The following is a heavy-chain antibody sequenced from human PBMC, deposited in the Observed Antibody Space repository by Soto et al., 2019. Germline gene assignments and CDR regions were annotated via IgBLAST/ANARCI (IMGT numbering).Heavy chain of an antibody. CDR3: ARTRTTVTTGIGY. D-gene: IGHD4-17*01. Sequence: QVQLQQWGAGLLKPSEPLSLTCAVYGGSFSGYYWSWIRQPPGKGLEWIGEINHSGSTNYNPSLKSRVTISVDTSKNQFSLKLSSVTAADTAVYYCARTRTTVTTGIGYWGQGTLVTVSS. CDR2: INHSGST. V-gene: IGHV4-34*01. CDR1: GGSFSGYY. J-gene: IGHJ4*02.